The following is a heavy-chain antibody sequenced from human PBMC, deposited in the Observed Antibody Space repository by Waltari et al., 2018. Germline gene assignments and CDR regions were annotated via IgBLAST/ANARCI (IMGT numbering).Heavy chain of an antibody. Sequence: EVQLVQSGAEVKKPGATVKISCKVSGYTFTDYYMHGVQEAPGKGLEWMGLVEREDGERIYADKVQGRVTMSADTSTDRADMEAGSLRSEDTAVYYCATDGYNYLWGQGTLVTVSS. CDR1: GYTFTDYY. J-gene: IGHJ4*02. CDR3: ATDGYNYL. V-gene: IGHV1-69-2*01. CDR2: VEREDGER. D-gene: IGHD5-12*01.